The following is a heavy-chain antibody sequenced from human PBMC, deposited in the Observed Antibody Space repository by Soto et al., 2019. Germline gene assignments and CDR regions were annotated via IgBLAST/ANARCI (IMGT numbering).Heavy chain of an antibody. CDR3: ASHQSEIFGVAHDNLYYYGMDV. V-gene: IGHV1-18*01. CDR2: ISAYNGNT. D-gene: IGHD3-3*01. Sequence: GASVKVSCKASGYTFTSYGISWVRQAPGQGLEWMGWISAYNGNTNYAQKLQGRVTMTTDTSTSTAYMELRSLRSDDTAVYYCASHQSEIFGVAHDNLYYYGMDVWGQGTTVTVSS. J-gene: IGHJ6*02. CDR1: GYTFTSYG.